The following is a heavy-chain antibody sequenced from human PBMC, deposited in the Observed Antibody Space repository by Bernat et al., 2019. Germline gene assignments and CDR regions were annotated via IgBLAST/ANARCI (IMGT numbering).Heavy chain of an antibody. D-gene: IGHD3-22*01. CDR3: ARVLYYYVSSGYYAVSWSFDL. CDR2: IKQDGSEK. V-gene: IGHV3-7*04. Sequence: EVQLVESGGGLVQPVGSLRLSCAASGFTFSSYCMCWVRQAPGKVLERVANIKQDGSEKYYVDSVKVRFTISRDNAKNSLYLQMNSLRAEDTAVYYCARVLYYYVSSGYYAVSWSFDLWCRGTLVTVSS. J-gene: IGHJ2*01. CDR1: GFTFSSYC.